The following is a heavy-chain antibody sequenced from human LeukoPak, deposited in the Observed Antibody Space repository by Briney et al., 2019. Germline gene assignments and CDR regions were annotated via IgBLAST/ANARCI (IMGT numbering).Heavy chain of an antibody. D-gene: IGHD6-19*01. J-gene: IGHJ6*03. CDR2: VNNFGDTT. Sequence: GGSLRLSCAASGFTFSRYAMTWVRHAPGKGLEWVSTVNNFGDTTHYADSVKGRFTISRDDSKNTLYLQMNSLRAEDTAIYYCARAQWRTYSYYYMDVWGKGTTVTVSS. CDR1: GFTFSRYA. V-gene: IGHV3-23*01. CDR3: ARAQWRTYSYYYMDV.